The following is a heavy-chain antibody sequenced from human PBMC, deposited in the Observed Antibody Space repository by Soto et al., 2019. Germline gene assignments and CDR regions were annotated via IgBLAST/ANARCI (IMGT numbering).Heavy chain of an antibody. CDR1: GFTFSSYA. Sequence: EVQLLESGGGLVEPGGSLRLSCAASGFTFSSYAMSWVRQAPGKGLEWVSAISGSGGSTYYADSVKGRFTISRDNSKNTLYLQMKSLRAEDTAVYCCAKDDSSGWYGFFDYWGQGTLVTVSS. CDR2: ISGSGGST. J-gene: IGHJ4*02. V-gene: IGHV3-23*01. CDR3: AKDDSSGWYGFFDY. D-gene: IGHD6-19*01.